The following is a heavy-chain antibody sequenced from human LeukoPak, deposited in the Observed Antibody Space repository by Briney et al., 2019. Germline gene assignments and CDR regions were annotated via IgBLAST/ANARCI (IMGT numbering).Heavy chain of an antibody. CDR3: ARVALLYSSGWIGY. CDR2: MNPNSGNT. J-gene: IGHJ4*02. V-gene: IGHV1-8*01. CDR1: GYTFTSYD. D-gene: IGHD6-19*01. Sequence: GASVKVSCKASGYTFTSYDINWVRQATGQGLEWMGWMNPNSGNTGYAQKFQGRVTMTRNTSISTAYMELSSLRSEDTAVYYCARVALLYSSGWIGYWGQGTLVTVSS.